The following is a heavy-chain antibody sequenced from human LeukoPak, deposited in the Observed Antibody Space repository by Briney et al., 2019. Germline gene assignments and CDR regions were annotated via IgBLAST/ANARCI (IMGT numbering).Heavy chain of an antibody. CDR2: ITNSGDNT. Sequence: PGGSLRLSCAASGFTFSRYTMNWVRQAPGKGLEWVSAITNSGDNTYYADSVKGRFTISRDNSKNTLYLQINSLRAEDAAIYYCAKAPMEDSWYIHFDYWGQGTLVTVSS. J-gene: IGHJ4*02. D-gene: IGHD6-13*01. CDR1: GFTFSRYT. CDR3: AKAPMEDSWYIHFDY. V-gene: IGHV3-23*01.